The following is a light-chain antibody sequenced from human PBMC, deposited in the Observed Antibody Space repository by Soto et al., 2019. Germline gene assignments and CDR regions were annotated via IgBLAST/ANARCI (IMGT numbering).Light chain of an antibody. CDR2: DAS. CDR3: QQYNTYSPWT. V-gene: IGKV1-5*01. CDR1: QSISGW. J-gene: IGKJ1*01. Sequence: DIQMTQSPSTLSASVGDRITITCRASQSISGWLAWYHQKPGKAPNLLIFDASSLESGVPSRFSGSGSGTDFTLTISSPHPDDFGTYYCQQYNTYSPWTFGQGTKVDIK.